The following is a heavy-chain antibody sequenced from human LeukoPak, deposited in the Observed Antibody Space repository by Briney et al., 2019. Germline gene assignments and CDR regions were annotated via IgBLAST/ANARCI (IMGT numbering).Heavy chain of an antibody. D-gene: IGHD1-1*01. CDR2: IYIGAGS. J-gene: IGHJ4*02. CDR1: GFAGSTSY. CDR3: ARVETVTGIFRWF. Sequence: GSLRLSCAASGFAGSTSYMPWVRQAPGKGLEWVSVIYIGAGSYYAGSVKGRFTISRDDSKDTVYLQMNSLRVEDTAVYYCARVETVTGIFRWFWGQGTLVTVSS. V-gene: IGHV3-66*01.